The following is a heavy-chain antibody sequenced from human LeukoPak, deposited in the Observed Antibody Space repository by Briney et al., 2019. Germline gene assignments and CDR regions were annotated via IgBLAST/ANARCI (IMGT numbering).Heavy chain of an antibody. CDR2: IKSKTDGGTT. J-gene: IGHJ4*02. D-gene: IGHD3-22*01. Sequence: GGSLRLSCAASGFTFSNAWMSWVRQAPGKGLEWVGRIKSKTDGGTTDYAAPVKGRFTISKDDSKNTLYLQMNSLKTEDTAVYYCTTVSYYYDSSGYGSEDYWGQGTLVTVSS. CDR3: TTVSYYYDSSGYGSEDY. V-gene: IGHV3-15*01. CDR1: GFTFSNAW.